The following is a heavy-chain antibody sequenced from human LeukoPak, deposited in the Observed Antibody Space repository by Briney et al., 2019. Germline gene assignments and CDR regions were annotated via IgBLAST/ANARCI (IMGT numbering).Heavy chain of an antibody. Sequence: GGSLRFSCAASEFTFSSYWMNWVLQAPGKGLKWVANIKRDGSETYYVDCVKGRFTISRDNAQNSLYLQMNSQSAEDTAVYYCATVRPDDGSGNSYYRDLHIWGQGTKVTVAS. J-gene: IGHJ3*02. CDR3: ATVRPDDGSGNSYYRDLHI. D-gene: IGHD2-2*01. CDR1: EFTFSSYW. V-gene: IGHV3-7*01. CDR2: IKRDGSET.